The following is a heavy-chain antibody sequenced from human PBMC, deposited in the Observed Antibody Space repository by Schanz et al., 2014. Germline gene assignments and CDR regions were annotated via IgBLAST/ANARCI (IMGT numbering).Heavy chain of an antibody. CDR2: LSGSGGST. CDR1: GFAFSSYS. Sequence: QLVGSGGGLIQPGGSLRLSRTASGFAFSSYSMNWVRQAPGKGLEWVSALSGSGGSTYYADSVKGRFTISRDNSKNTLYLQMNRLRAEDTALYYCAIIGVMVAVAGTRADYWGQGTLVTVSS. D-gene: IGHD6-19*01. V-gene: IGHV3-23*04. CDR3: AIIGVMVAVAGTRADY. J-gene: IGHJ4*02.